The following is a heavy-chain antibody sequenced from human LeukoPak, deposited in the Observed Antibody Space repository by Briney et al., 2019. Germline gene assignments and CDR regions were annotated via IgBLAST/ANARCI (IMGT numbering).Heavy chain of an antibody. J-gene: IGHJ4*02. CDR1: GFSFSIYG. Sequence: GSLRLSCVASGFSFSIYGMTWVRQAPGKGLEWVSSISGSGGEIHYADSVKGRFTISRDNSKNTVYLQMNSLRDEDTAVYYCAKQGTVAGTPYDYWGQGTLVTVSS. D-gene: IGHD6-19*01. CDR3: AKQGTVAGTPYDY. V-gene: IGHV3-23*01. CDR2: ISGSGGEI.